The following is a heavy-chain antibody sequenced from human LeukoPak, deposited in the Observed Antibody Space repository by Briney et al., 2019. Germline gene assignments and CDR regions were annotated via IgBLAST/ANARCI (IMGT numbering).Heavy chain of an antibody. CDR1: GGTFSSYA. D-gene: IGHD6-6*01. CDR2: IIPIFGTA. V-gene: IGHV1-69*06. Sequence: GSSVKVSCKASGGTFSSYAISWVRQAPGQGLEWMGGIIPIFGTANYAQKFQGRVTITADKSTSTAYMELSSLRSEDTAVYYCARGSSHYALGAFDIWGQGTMVTVSS. J-gene: IGHJ3*02. CDR3: ARGSSHYALGAFDI.